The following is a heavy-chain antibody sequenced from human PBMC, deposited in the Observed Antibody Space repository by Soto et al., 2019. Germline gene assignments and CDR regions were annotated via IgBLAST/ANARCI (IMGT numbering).Heavy chain of an antibody. CDR3: ARGIILVVAAPSGYNVMDV. CDR2: IYYSGST. J-gene: IGHJ6*02. Sequence: SETLSLTCTVSGGSISSGDYYWSWIRQHPGKGLEWIGYIYYSGSTYYNPSLKSRVTISVDTSKNQFSLKLSSVTAADTAVYYCARGIILVVAAPSGYNVMDVWGQGTTVTVSS. D-gene: IGHD2-15*01. CDR1: GGSISSGDYY. V-gene: IGHV4-31*03.